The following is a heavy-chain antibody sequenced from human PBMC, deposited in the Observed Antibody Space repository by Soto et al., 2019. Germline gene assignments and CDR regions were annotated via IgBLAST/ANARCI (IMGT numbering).Heavy chain of an antibody. CDR3: ARAYYDILTGPRPYCFDY. Sequence: PKETLSLNSTDSGGSISSYNWSWIRQPPGKGLEGIGYIYYSGSTNYNPSLKRRVTISVDTSKNQFSLKLSSVTAADTAVYYCARAYYDILTGPRPYCFDYWGPGTLVMVSS. V-gene: IGHV4-59*01. J-gene: IGHJ4*02. D-gene: IGHD3-9*01. CDR2: IYYSGST. CDR1: GGSISSYN.